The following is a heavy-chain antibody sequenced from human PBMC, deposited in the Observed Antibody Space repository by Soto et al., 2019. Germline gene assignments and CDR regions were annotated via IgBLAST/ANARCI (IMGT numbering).Heavy chain of an antibody. CDR1: GFTFSNYE. V-gene: IGHV3-48*03. Sequence: GGSLRLSCAAFGFTFSNYEMNWVHQTPGKGLEWVSYISYTGSTIYYADSVRGRFTISRDNSKNSLYLQMNSLRAEDTAVYYCARGLRIYYDRSGLHYWGQGTLVTVSS. D-gene: IGHD3-22*01. J-gene: IGHJ4*02. CDR2: ISYTGSTI. CDR3: ARGLRIYYDRSGLHY.